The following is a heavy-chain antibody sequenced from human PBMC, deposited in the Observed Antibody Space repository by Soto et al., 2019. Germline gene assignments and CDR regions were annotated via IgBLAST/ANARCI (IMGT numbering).Heavy chain of an antibody. D-gene: IGHD3-9*01. CDR1: GGSISNFY. Sequence: SETLSLTCTVSGGSISNFYWSLIRQPPGKGLEWIGYVYYTGSTSYNPSLKRRVTFSADSSRGQFSLRLNSVTAADTAVYYCARTVLGPDLLADSFVDYYYYMDVWGQGTTVTVSS. CDR3: ARTVLGPDLLADSFVDYYYYMDV. V-gene: IGHV4-59*08. J-gene: IGHJ6*03. CDR2: VYYTGST.